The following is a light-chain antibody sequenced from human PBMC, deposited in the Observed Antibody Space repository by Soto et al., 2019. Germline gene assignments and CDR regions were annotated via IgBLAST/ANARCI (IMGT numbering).Light chain of an antibody. CDR2: EVS. Sequence: QSALTQPASVSGSPGQSITISCTGTSSDVGGYNYVSWYQQHPGKAPKLMIYEVSNRPSGVYNRFSGSKSGNTASLTISGLQAEDEADYYCSSYTTSRTLVFGTGTKLTVL. CDR1: SSDVGGYNY. V-gene: IGLV2-14*01. J-gene: IGLJ1*01. CDR3: SSYTTSRTLV.